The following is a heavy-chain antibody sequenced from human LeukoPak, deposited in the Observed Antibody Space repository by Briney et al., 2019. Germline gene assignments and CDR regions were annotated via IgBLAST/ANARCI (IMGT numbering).Heavy chain of an antibody. J-gene: IGHJ4*02. D-gene: IGHD1-26*01. Sequence: GGSLRLSCAASGFTFSSYAMNWVRQAPGKGLKWVSYITRSSSTTYYADSVKGRFTISRDNAKNSLYLQMNSLKAEDTAVYYCVRGGWETVLDFWGQGTLVPVSA. V-gene: IGHV3-48*04. CDR2: ITRSSSTT. CDR3: VRGGWETVLDF. CDR1: GFTFSSYA.